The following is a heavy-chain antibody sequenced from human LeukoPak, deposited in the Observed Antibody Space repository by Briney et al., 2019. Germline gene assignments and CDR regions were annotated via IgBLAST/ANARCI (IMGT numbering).Heavy chain of an antibody. CDR2: IRSKANSYAT. D-gene: IGHD6-13*01. J-gene: IGHJ4*02. CDR1: GFTFSGSA. V-gene: IGHV3-73*01. CDR3: TTTGDSTFDY. Sequence: PGGSLRLSCAASGFTFSGSAMHWVRQASGKGLEWVGRIRSKANSYATAHAASVKGRFTISRDDSKNTAYLQMNSLKTEDTAVYYCTTTGDSTFDYWGQGTLVTVSS.